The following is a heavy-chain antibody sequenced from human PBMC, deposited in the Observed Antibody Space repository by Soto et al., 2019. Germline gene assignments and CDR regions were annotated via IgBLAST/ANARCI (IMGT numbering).Heavy chain of an antibody. D-gene: IGHD1-26*01. CDR1: GFTFSSYE. CDR2: ISSSGSTT. Sequence: PGGSLRLSCAASGFTFSSYEMNWVRQAPGKGLEWVSYISSSGSTTYYADSVKGRFTISRDNAKNSLYLQMNSLRAEDTAVYYCARDGGSLTYYYYGMDVWGQGTTVTVSS. V-gene: IGHV3-48*03. J-gene: IGHJ6*02. CDR3: ARDGGSLTYYYYGMDV.